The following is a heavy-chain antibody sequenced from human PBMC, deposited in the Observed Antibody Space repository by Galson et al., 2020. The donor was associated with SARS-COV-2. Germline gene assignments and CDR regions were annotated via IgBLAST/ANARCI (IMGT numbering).Heavy chain of an antibody. J-gene: IGHJ4*02. CDR1: GFSLSTRGMC. Sequence: SGPTLLKPTQTLTLTCTFTGFSLSTRGMCVSWIRQPPGNALDWLARLDWDDHKYYNTTLKTRLTISKDTSKNQVVLTMTNMDPLETATNYFARIHKGDGYNYLESGGQGILVTVSS. CDR3: ARIHKGDGYNYLES. V-gene: IGHV2-70*11. D-gene: IGHD5-12*01. CDR2: LDWDDHK.